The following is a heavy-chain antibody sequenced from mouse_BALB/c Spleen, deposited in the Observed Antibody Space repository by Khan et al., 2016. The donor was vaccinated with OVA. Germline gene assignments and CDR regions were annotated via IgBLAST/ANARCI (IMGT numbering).Heavy chain of an antibody. Sequence: QLEESGPGLVKPSQSLSLTCTVTGYSITSDYAWNWIRQFPGNKLEWMGYISYSGNTKYNPSLKSRISITRDTSENQFFLQLNSVPIEDTATYYCARIYGGDFDYWGQGTTLTVSS. J-gene: IGHJ2*01. CDR2: ISYSGNT. V-gene: IGHV3-2*02. CDR3: ARIYGGDFDY. D-gene: IGHD1-1*01. CDR1: GYSITSDYA.